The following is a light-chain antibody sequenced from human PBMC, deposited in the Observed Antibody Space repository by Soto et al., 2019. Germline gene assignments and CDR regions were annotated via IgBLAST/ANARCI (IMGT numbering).Light chain of an antibody. Sequence: EIVMTQSPATLSVSPGERATLSCRASQSVNSDLAWYQQKPGQAPRLLIYDASTRATGIPARFSGSGSGTDFTLTISSLQSEDFAVYYCQHYNNWPRTFGQGTKVDIK. J-gene: IGKJ1*01. V-gene: IGKV3-15*01. CDR2: DAS. CDR3: QHYNNWPRT. CDR1: QSVNSD.